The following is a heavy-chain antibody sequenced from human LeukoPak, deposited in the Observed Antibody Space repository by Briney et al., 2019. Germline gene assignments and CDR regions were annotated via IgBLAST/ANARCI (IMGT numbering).Heavy chain of an antibody. CDR2: ISYDGSNK. D-gene: IGHD2-15*01. CDR3: ARDIVVVVWYYGMDV. Sequence: GRSLRLSCAASGFTFSSYAMHWVRQAPGKGLEWVAVISYDGSNKYYADSVKGRFTISRDNSKNTLYLQMNSLRAEDTAVYYCARDIVVVVWYYGMDVWGQGTTVTVSS. V-gene: IGHV3-30*04. J-gene: IGHJ6*02. CDR1: GFTFSSYA.